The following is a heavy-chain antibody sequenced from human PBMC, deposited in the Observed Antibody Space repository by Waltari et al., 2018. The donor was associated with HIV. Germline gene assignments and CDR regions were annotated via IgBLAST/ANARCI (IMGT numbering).Heavy chain of an antibody. D-gene: IGHD6-13*01. CDR3: ASSPGIAAAGTGYFQH. V-gene: IGHV1-69*02. J-gene: IGHJ1*01. Sequence: QVQLVQSGAEVKKPGSSVKVSCKPSRGTFSSYSISWVRQAPGQGLEWMGRIIPILGIANYAQKFQGRVTITADKSTSTAYMELSSLRSEDTAVYYCASSPGIAAAGTGYFQHWGQGTLVTV. CDR2: IIPILGIA. CDR1: RGTFSSYS.